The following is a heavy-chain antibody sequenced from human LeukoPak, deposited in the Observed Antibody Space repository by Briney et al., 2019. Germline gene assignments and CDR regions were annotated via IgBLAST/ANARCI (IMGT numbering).Heavy chain of an antibody. CDR2: INQDGSEK. V-gene: IGHV3-7*03. CDR3: ARPYIAMALDY. D-gene: IGHD3-10*01. J-gene: IGHJ4*02. CDR1: GFTLSNYW. Sequence: GGSLRLSCAASGFTLSNYWMTWVRQAPGKGLVWVAIINQDGSEKYYLDSVKGRFTISNDNAKNSLFLQMNSLRAEDTAVYYCARPYIAMALDYWGQGALVTVSS.